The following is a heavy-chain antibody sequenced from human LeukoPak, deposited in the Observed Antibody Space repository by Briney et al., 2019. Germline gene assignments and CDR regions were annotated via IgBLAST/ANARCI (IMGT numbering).Heavy chain of an antibody. CDR2: ITSSSRYT. Sequence: PGGSLRLSCAASVFTFSTYNMNWVRQAPGKGLEWVSSITSSSRYTFYADSVKGRFTISRDNAKNSLYLQMNSLRAEDTAVYYCASLYDSLFDIWGQGTMVTVSS. CDR1: VFTFSTYN. D-gene: IGHD3-22*01. CDR3: ASLYDSLFDI. V-gene: IGHV3-21*06. J-gene: IGHJ3*02.